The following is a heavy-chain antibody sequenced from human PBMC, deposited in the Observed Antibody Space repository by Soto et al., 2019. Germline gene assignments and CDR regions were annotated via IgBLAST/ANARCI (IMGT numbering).Heavy chain of an antibody. D-gene: IGHD5-12*01. CDR3: VKDRAPRDGYKTQPGS. Sequence: PGGSLRLSCSASGFTFSIYAMHWVRQAPGKGLEYVSAVSTNGGTSYYADSAKGRFTISRDNSRNTLYLQMNSLRPEDTAVYYCVKDRAPRDGYKTQPGSWGLGTLVTVS. J-gene: IGHJ5*02. CDR2: VSTNGGTS. CDR1: GFTFSIYA. V-gene: IGHV3-64D*06.